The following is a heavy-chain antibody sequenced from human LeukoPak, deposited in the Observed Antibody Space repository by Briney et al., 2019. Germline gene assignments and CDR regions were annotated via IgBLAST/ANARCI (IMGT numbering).Heavy chain of an antibody. Sequence: PGGSLRLSCAASGFTFSTYWMSWVRQAPGKGLEWVANINQDGSEKYYVDSVKGRFTISRDNAENSLHLQMNSLRAEDTAVYYCARDGSAPGLYFDSWGQGTLVTVSS. CDR2: INQDGSEK. J-gene: IGHJ4*02. CDR1: GFTFSTYW. D-gene: IGHD6-13*01. CDR3: ARDGSAPGLYFDS. V-gene: IGHV3-7*01.